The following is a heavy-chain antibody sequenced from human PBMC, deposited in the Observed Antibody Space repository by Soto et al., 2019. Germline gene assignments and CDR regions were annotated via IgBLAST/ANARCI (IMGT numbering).Heavy chain of an antibody. D-gene: IGHD2-15*01. CDR1: GGTFSRDA. J-gene: IGHJ4*02. CDR3: ARDQGGLPFDY. Sequence: VQLVQSGAEVKKPGSSVKVSCKASGGTFSRDATSWVRQAPGQGLEWMGGIVPMFGSANYAQKFQGRVTITADDSASTVYMELSSLRFEDTAVYYCARDQGGLPFDYWGQGTLVTVSS. V-gene: IGHV1-69*01. CDR2: IVPMFGSA.